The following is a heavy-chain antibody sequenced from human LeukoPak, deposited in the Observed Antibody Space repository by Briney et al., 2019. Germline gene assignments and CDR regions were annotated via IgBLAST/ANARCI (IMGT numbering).Heavy chain of an antibody. J-gene: IGHJ4*02. Sequence: GGSLRLSCAASGFTFDDYAMHWVRQAPGKGLEWVSGISWNSGSIGYADSVKGRFTISRDNAKNSLYLQMNSLRAEDTALYYCAKGQSYYDSSGYTPGVDYWGQGTLGTVSS. V-gene: IGHV3-9*01. D-gene: IGHD3-22*01. CDR1: GFTFDDYA. CDR2: ISWNSGSI. CDR3: AKGQSYYDSSGYTPGVDY.